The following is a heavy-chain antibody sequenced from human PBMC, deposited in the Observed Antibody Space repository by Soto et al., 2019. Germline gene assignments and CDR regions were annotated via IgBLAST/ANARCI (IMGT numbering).Heavy chain of an antibody. CDR2: IYHSGST. CDR1: GYSISSGDY. J-gene: IGHJ6*02. Sequence: SETLSLTCAVSGYSISSGDYWGWIRQPPGRGLEGSGSIYHSGSTYYNPSPKSRVTISVDTSKNQFSLKLSSVTAADTAVYYCARDPRYNWNYEQTGPRYYYYGMDFWGQGTKVTVSS. CDR3: ARDPRYNWNYEQTGPRYYYYGMDF. D-gene: IGHD1-7*01. V-gene: IGHV4-38-2*02.